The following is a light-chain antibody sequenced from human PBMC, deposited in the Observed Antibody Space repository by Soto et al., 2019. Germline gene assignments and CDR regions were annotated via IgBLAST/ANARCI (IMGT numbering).Light chain of an antibody. CDR3: QQYGRSPWT. CDR1: QSVSSSY. Sequence: EIVLTQSPGTLSLSPGERATLSCRASQSVSSSYLAWYQQKPGQAPRPLIYGASSRAIGIPDRVSGSGSGTDFTLTISRLEPVAFAVYYCQQYGRSPWTFGHGNKVEIK. V-gene: IGKV3-20*01. J-gene: IGKJ1*01. CDR2: GAS.